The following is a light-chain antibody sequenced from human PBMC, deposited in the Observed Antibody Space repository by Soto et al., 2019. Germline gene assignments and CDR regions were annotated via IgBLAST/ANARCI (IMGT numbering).Light chain of an antibody. CDR3: QVYGSSSQT. V-gene: IGKV3-20*01. Sequence: EIVLTQSPDTLSLSPGERATLSCRASQTVTRGYLAWYQQKPGQAPRLRMYGVSTGGTGIPDRFSGSGSGTDFTLTISRLEHEDLAVYFCQVYGSSSQTVGQGPRVEFK. CDR1: QTVTRGY. CDR2: GVS. J-gene: IGKJ1*01.